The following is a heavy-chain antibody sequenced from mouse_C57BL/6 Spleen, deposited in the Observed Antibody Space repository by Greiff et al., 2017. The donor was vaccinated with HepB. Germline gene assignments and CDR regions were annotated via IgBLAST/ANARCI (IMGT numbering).Heavy chain of an antibody. J-gene: IGHJ1*03. D-gene: IGHD2-1*01. CDR2: IDPSDSYT. CDR3: ARSGVYGNYGYFDV. V-gene: IGHV1-69*01. CDR1: GYTFTSYW. Sequence: QVQLQQSGAELVMPGASVKLSCKASGYTFTSYWMHWVKQRPGQGLEWIGEIDPSDSYTNYNQKFKGKSTLTVDKSSSTAYMQLSSLTSEDSAVYYCARSGVYGNYGYFDVWGTGTTVTVSS.